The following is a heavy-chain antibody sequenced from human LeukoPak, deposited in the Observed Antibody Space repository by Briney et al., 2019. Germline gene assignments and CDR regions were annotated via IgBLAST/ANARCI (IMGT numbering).Heavy chain of an antibody. V-gene: IGHV4-59*08. Sequence: SETLSLTCTVSGGSISSYYWSWIRQPPGEGLEWIGYIYYSGSTNYNPSLKSRVIISVDTSKNQFSLKLSSVTAADTAVYYCARLSSGSSSWYDIDYWGQGTLVTVSS. D-gene: IGHD6-13*01. CDR1: GGSISSYY. CDR3: ARLSSGSSSWYDIDY. J-gene: IGHJ4*02. CDR2: IYYSGST.